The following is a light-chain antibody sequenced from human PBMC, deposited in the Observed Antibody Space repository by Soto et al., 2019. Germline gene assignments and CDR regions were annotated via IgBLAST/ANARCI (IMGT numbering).Light chain of an antibody. CDR3: SSYTTSSTLLYV. V-gene: IGLV2-14*01. Sequence: ALTQPASVSGSPGQSITISCTGTSSDVGGYNYVSWYQQHPGKAPKLMIYAVSNRPSGVSTRFSGSKSGNTASLTISGLQAEDEADYHCSSYTTSSTLLYVFGTGTKVTVL. CDR2: AVS. J-gene: IGLJ1*01. CDR1: SSDVGGYNY.